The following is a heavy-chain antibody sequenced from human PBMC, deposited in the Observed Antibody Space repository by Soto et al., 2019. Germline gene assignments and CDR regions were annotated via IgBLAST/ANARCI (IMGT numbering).Heavy chain of an antibody. V-gene: IGHV1-69*13. Sequence: SVNVSCKASVGTFSSYAISWVRQAPGQGREWMGGIIPIFGTANYAQKFQGRVTITADESTSTAYMELSSLRSEDTAVYYCARDFGGSGMDVWGQGTTVTVSS. CDR2: IIPIFGTA. CDR3: ARDFGGSGMDV. D-gene: IGHD3-10*01. CDR1: VGTFSSYA. J-gene: IGHJ6*02.